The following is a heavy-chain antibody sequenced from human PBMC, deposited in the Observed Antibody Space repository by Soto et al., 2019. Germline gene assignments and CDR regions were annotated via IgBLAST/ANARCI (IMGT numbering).Heavy chain of an antibody. Sequence: PGGSLRLSCAASGFTFSNAWMNWVRQAPGKGLEWVGRIKSKTDGGTTDYAAPVKGRFTISRDDSKNTLYLQMNSLKTEDTAVYYCTGFGAPHYCSSTSCYSSYWGQGTLVTISS. V-gene: IGHV3-15*07. D-gene: IGHD2-2*01. CDR3: TGFGAPHYCSSTSCYSSY. CDR2: IKSKTDGGTT. CDR1: GFTFSNAW. J-gene: IGHJ4*02.